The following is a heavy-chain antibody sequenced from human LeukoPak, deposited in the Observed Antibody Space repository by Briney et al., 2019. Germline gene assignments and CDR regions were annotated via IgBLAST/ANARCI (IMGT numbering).Heavy chain of an antibody. CDR1: GHTSTTYA. Sequence: ASVKVSCKASGHTSTTYAIHWVRQAPGQGLEWMGWINAGNGNIKYSQKFRGRVTITGDTSASTAYMELSSLRSEDTAVYYCARGVAAAGLFDYWGQGTLVTVSS. J-gene: IGHJ4*02. D-gene: IGHD6-13*01. CDR2: INAGNGNI. CDR3: ARGVAAAGLFDY. V-gene: IGHV1-3*01.